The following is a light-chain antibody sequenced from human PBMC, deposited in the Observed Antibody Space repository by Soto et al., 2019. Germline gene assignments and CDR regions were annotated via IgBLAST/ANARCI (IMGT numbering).Light chain of an antibody. V-gene: IGKV2-28*01. CDR3: MHALHTTLT. J-gene: IGKJ3*01. CDR2: LGS. Sequence: DIVMTQSPLSLPVTLGEPASISCRSSQSLLHSNVYNYLDWYLQKPGQSPQLLIYLGSNRASGVPDTLSGSGSGTDFTLKISRVEAEYVGVYYCMHALHTTLTFGPGTKVDIK. CDR1: QSLLHSNVYNY.